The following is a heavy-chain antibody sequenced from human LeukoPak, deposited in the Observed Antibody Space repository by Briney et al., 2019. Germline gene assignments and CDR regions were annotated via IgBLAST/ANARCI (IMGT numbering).Heavy chain of an antibody. J-gene: IGHJ4*02. V-gene: IGHV1-2*02. Sequence: GASVRVSCKASRDIFTSYYIHWVRQAPGQGLEWMGWINPDSDGTKYAQKFQGRVTMTSDTSISTAYMELTRLRSDDTAVYYCARDRGSSWYVDYWGQGTLVTVSS. CDR1: RDIFTSYY. CDR3: ARDRGSSWYVDY. CDR2: INPDSDGT. D-gene: IGHD6-13*01.